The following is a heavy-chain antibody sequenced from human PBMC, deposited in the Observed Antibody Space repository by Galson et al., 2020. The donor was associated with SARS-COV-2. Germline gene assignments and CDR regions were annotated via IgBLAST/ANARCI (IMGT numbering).Heavy chain of an antibody. Sequence: QAGGSLRLSCAASGFTFSSYGMHWVRQAPGKGLEWVAVISYDGSNKYYADSVNGRFTISRDNSKNTLYLQMNSLRAEDTAVYYCVRELLDGMDVWGQGTTVTVSS. J-gene: IGHJ6*02. D-gene: IGHD2-15*01. CDR2: ISYDGSNK. CDR1: GFTFSSYG. CDR3: VRELLDGMDV. V-gene: IGHV3-30*03.